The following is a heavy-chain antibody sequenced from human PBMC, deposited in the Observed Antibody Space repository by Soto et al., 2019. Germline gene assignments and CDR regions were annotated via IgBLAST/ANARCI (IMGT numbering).Heavy chain of an antibody. J-gene: IGHJ3*01. CDR3: ARGRDYYDSSALF. CDR1: GFTVGSNY. Sequence: XGCLRLSSAASGFTVGSNYMSWVRQAPGKGLGWVSVIYSGGSTYYADSVKGRFTISRDNSKNKLYLQMNSLRAEDTAVYYCARGRDYYDSSALFWGQGTMVTVSS. CDR2: IYSGGST. V-gene: IGHV3-53*01. D-gene: IGHD3-22*01.